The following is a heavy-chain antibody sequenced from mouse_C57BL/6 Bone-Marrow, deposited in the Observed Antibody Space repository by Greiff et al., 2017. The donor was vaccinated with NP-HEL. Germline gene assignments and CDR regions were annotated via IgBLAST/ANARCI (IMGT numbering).Heavy chain of an antibody. CDR2: ISNGGGST. J-gene: IGHJ2*01. Sequence: EVKLVESGGGLVQPGGSLKLSCAASGFTFSDYYMYWVRQTPEKRLEWVAYISNGGGSTYYPDTVKGRFTISRDNAKNTLYLQMSRLKSEDTAMYYCARRGGYYGDYFDYWGQGTTLTVSS. CDR3: ARRGGYYGDYFDY. V-gene: IGHV5-12*01. CDR1: GFTFSDYY. D-gene: IGHD2-1*01.